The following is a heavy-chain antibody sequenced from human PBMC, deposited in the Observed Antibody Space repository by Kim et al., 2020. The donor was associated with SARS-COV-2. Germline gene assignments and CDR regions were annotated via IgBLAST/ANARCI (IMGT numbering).Heavy chain of an antibody. D-gene: IGHD2-21*02. CDR1: GGTFSSYA. V-gene: IGHV1-69*04. CDR2: IIPILGIA. CDR3: ASPDGGNSDWYFDL. J-gene: IGHJ2*01. Sequence: SVKVSCKASGGTFSSYAISWVRQAPGQGLEWMGRIIPILGIANYAQKFQGRVTITADKSTSTAYLELSSLRSEDTAVYYCASPDGGNSDWYFDLWGRGTLVTVSS.